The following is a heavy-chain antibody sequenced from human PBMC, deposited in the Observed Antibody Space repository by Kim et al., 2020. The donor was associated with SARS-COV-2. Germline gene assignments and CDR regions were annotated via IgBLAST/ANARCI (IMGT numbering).Heavy chain of an antibody. CDR3: ARHLRPGVAVIDPLAI. Sequence: GESLKISCKGSGYSFISYWIAWVRQMPGKGLELMGIVYPDDSETTYSPSFQGLVTITADKSIRTAYLQWSSLKASDTAIYYCARHLRPGVAVIDPLAIWGQGTVGTVSS. J-gene: IGHJ3*02. V-gene: IGHV5-51*01. D-gene: IGHD3-10*01. CDR1: GYSFISYW. CDR2: VYPDDSET.